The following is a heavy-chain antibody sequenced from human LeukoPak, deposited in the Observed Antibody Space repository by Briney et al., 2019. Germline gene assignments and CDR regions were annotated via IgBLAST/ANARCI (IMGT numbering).Heavy chain of an antibody. CDR3: ARDGGYSNALGFGP. V-gene: IGHV4-59*01. D-gene: IGHD5-12*01. CDR1: GGSISSYY. Sequence: SETLSLTCTVSGGSISSYYWSWIRQPPGKGLEWIGYIYYSGSTNYNPSLKSRVTISVDTSKNQFSLKLSSVTAADTAVYFCARDGGYSNALGFGPWGQGTLVTVSS. J-gene: IGHJ5*02. CDR2: IYYSGST.